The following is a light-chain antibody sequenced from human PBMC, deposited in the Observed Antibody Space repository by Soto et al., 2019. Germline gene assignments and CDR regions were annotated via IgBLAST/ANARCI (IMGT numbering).Light chain of an antibody. J-gene: IGKJ2*01. CDR2: AAS. CDR3: QQYNNWPPL. V-gene: IGKV3-15*01. Sequence: EIMMTQSPATLSVSPGERATLSCGASQSVRSNLAWYQQRPGQAPRLLIYAASTRATGIPARFSGSGSGTEFTLTISSLQSEDFAFYYCQQYNNWPPLFGQGTKLEIK. CDR1: QSVRSN.